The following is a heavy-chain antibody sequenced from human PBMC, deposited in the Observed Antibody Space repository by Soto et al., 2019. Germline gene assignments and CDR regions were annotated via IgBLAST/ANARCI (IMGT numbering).Heavy chain of an antibody. CDR1: GGTFSSYA. D-gene: IGHD5-12*01. V-gene: IGHV1-69*06. Sequence: SVEVSCKASGGTFSSYAISWVRQAPGQGLEWMGGIIPIFGTANCAQKFQGRVTITADKSTGTAYMELNSLRSEDTAVYYCVRDSPIGSTFSGYDGIDYWGQGTLVTVSS. CDR2: IIPIFGTA. J-gene: IGHJ4*02. CDR3: VRDSPIGSTFSGYDGIDY.